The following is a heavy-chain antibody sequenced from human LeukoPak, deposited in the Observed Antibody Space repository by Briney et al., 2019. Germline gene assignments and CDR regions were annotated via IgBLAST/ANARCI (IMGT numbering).Heavy chain of an antibody. V-gene: IGHV3-23*01. Sequence: SGGSLRLSCAASGFTFSSYAMSWVRQAPGKGLEWVSAISGSGGSTYYADSVKGRFTISRDNSKSTLFLQMSSLRAEDTAVYYCAKDPRVGSRVATPCHWGQGTLVTVSS. J-gene: IGHJ4*02. D-gene: IGHD5-24*01. CDR3: AKDPRVGSRVATPCH. CDR1: GFTFSSYA. CDR2: ISGSGGST.